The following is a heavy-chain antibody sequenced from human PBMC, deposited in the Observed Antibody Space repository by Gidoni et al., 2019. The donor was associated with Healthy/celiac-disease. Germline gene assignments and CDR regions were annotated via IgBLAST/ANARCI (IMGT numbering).Heavy chain of an antibody. V-gene: IGHV3-48*03. CDR2: ISSSGSTI. J-gene: IGHJ4*02. CDR3: AREYSSGWYAYQFDY. CDR1: VVTFCSYA. Sequence: EVQLVESGGCMVQPGGSVGLACGASVVTFCSYAMNWVRQAPGKGLEWVSYISSSGSTIYYADSVKGRFTISRDNAKNSLYLQMNSLRAEDTAVYYCAREYSSGWYAYQFDYWGQGTLVTVSS. D-gene: IGHD6-19*01.